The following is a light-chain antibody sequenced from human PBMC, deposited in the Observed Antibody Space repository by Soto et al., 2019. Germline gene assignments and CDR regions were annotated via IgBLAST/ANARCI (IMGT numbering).Light chain of an antibody. V-gene: IGLV2-14*01. CDR2: DVS. J-gene: IGLJ2*01. CDR3: ISYTSSSTRV. CDR1: SSDVCGYNY. Sequence: QSALTQPASVSGSPGQSITISCTGTSSDVCGYNYVSWYQQHPGKAPKLMIYDVSNRPSGVSNRFSGSKSGNTASLTISGLQAEDEADYYCISYTSSSTRVFGGGSKLTVL.